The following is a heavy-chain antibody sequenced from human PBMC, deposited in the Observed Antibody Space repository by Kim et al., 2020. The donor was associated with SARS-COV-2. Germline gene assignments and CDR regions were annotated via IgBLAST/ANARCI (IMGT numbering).Heavy chain of an antibody. CDR2: MSSNSGNA. J-gene: IGHJ4*02. CDR1: GYTFTNYD. D-gene: IGHD3-22*01. Sequence: ASVKVSCKTSGYTFTNYDINWVRQAAGQGLEWMGWMSSNSGNAGYAQNFRGRVTMTSNTSISTAYMEVSGLRSDDTAVYYCVRGRREDLLQYYYDSWGQG. V-gene: IGHV1-8*01. CDR3: VRGRREDLLQYYYDS.